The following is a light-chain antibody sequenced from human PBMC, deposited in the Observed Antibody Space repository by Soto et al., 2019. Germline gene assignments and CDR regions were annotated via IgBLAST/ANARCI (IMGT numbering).Light chain of an antibody. CDR3: QQYYSYPC. CDR2: AAS. Sequence: AIRMTQSTSSLSASTGDRVTITCRASQGISSYLAWYQQKPGKAPKILIYAASTLQSGVPSRFSGGGSGTDFTLTISCLQSEDFATYYCQQYYSYPCLGQGTRLEIK. CDR1: QGISSY. J-gene: IGKJ5*01. V-gene: IGKV1-8*01.